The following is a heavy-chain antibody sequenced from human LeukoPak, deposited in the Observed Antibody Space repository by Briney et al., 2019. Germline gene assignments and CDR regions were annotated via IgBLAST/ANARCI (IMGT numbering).Heavy chain of an antibody. D-gene: IGHD2-2*01. CDR3: ARSISYLVPAVPYNWFDP. J-gene: IGHJ5*02. CDR2: IYSSGST. Sequence: SETLSLTCTVSGGSISSGSYYWSWIRQPAGKGLEWIGRIYSSGSTNYNPSLKSRVTISVDTSKNQFSLKLSSVTAADTAVYYCARSISYLVPAVPYNWFDPWGQGTLVTVSS. CDR1: GGSISSGSYY. V-gene: IGHV4-61*02.